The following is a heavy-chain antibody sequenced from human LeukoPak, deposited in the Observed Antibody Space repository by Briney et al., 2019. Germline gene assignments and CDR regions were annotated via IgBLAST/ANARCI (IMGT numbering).Heavy chain of an antibody. CDR3: ARSRRWLPYIDY. CDR1: GDSISRYY. J-gene: IGHJ4*02. CDR2: ISDSGNM. Sequence: SETLSLTCTVSGDSISRYYWSWIRQPPGKGLEWIAYISDSGNMNKNPALESRVTISVDTSKNQFSLKLSSVTAADTAVYYCARSRRWLPYIDYWGQGTLVTVSS. V-gene: IGHV4-59*01. D-gene: IGHD5-24*01.